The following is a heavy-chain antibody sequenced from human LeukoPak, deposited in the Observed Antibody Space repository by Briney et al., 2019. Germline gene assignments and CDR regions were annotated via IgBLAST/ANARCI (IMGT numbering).Heavy chain of an antibody. CDR1: GGTFSSYA. CDR3: ARAGYCSSTSCLSL. Sequence: SVKVSFKASGGTFSSYAISWVRQAPGQGLEWMGGIIPIFGAANYAQKFQGRVTITADKSTSTAYMELSSLRSEDTAVYYCARAGYCSSTSCLSLWGQGTLVTVSS. J-gene: IGHJ4*02. D-gene: IGHD2-2*01. CDR2: IIPIFGAA. V-gene: IGHV1-69*06.